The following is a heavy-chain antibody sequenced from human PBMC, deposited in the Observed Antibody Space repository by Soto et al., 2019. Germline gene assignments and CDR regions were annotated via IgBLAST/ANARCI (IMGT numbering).Heavy chain of an antibody. CDR2: MNPNSGNT. CDR3: ARGRGRIVGAPGY. Sequence: QVQLVQSGAEVKKPGASVKVSCKASGDTFTSYDINWVRQATGQGLEWMGWMNPNSGNTDYAQKFAGRATMTRNTSIITAYMELGSLRSEDTAGDYCARGRGRIVGAPGYWGQGTLVTVSS. V-gene: IGHV1-8*01. D-gene: IGHD1-26*01. J-gene: IGHJ4*02. CDR1: GDTFTSYD.